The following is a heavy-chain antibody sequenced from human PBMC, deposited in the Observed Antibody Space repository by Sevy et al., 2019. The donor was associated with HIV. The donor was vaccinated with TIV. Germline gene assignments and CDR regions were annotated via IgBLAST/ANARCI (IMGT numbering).Heavy chain of an antibody. D-gene: IGHD6-13*01. CDR1: GFTFDDYA. CDR3: AKDRRDSSSWGNWFDP. J-gene: IGHJ5*02. CDR2: LSWDGGST. V-gene: IGHV3-43D*03. Sequence: GGSLRLSCAASGFTFDDYAMHWVRRAPEKGLEWVSLLSWDGGSTYYADSVKGRFTISRDNSKNSLYLQMNSLRAEDTALYYCAKDRRDSSSWGNWFDPWGQGTLVTVSS.